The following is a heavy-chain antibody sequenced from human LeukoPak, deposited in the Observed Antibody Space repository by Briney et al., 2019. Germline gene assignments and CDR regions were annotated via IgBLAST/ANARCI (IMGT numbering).Heavy chain of an antibody. J-gene: IGHJ4*02. Sequence: ASVTVSCKASGYTFTNYGISWVRQAPGQGLEWMGWITSYNGNTNYAQKLQDRVTMTADTSTSTAYMELRSLRSDDTAVYYCARAGKYSSTWYVDYWGQGTLVTVSS. D-gene: IGHD6-13*01. CDR2: ITSYNGNT. CDR1: GYTFTNYG. V-gene: IGHV1-18*01. CDR3: ARAGKYSSTWYVDY.